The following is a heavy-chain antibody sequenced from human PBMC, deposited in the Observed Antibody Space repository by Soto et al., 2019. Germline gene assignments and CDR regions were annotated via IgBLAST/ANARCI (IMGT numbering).Heavy chain of an antibody. Sequence: GGSLRLSCAASGFTFSSYDMHWVRQATGKGLEWVSAIGTAGDTYYPGSVKGRFTISRENAKNSLYLQMNSLRAGDTAVYYCARESPRYSSGWYPRLNYYGMDVWGQGTTVTV. D-gene: IGHD6-19*01. J-gene: IGHJ6*02. CDR3: ARESPRYSSGWYPRLNYYGMDV. CDR1: GFTFSSYD. CDR2: IGTAGDT. V-gene: IGHV3-13*01.